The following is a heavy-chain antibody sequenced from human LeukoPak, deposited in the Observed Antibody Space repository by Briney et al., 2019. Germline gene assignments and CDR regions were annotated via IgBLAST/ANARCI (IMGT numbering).Heavy chain of an antibody. D-gene: IGHD3-10*01. V-gene: IGHV4-34*01. J-gene: IGHJ5*02. CDR2: INHSGST. CDR1: GGSFSGYY. CDR3: ARFYGSGSYGFNWFDP. Sequence: SETLSLTCAVYGGSFSGYYWSWIRQPPGKGLEWIGEINHSGSTNYNPSLKSRVTISVDTSKNQFSLKLSSVTAADTAVYYCARFYGSGSYGFNWFDPWGQGTLVTVSS.